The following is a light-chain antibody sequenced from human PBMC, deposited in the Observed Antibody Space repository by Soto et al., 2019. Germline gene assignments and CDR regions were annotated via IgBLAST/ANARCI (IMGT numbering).Light chain of an antibody. CDR1: QTVSSSY. J-gene: IGKJ1*01. Sequence: EIVLTQSPGTLSLSPGERATLSCRASQTVSSSYLARYQQKPGQAPRLLIYGASNRATGIPDRFGGSGSGADFTLTISRLEPEDFAVYYCQQYGSSPRTFGQGTKVEI. CDR2: GAS. V-gene: IGKV3-20*01. CDR3: QQYGSSPRT.